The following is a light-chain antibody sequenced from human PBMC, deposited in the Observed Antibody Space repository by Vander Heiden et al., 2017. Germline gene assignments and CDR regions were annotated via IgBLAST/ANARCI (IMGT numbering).Light chain of an antibody. CDR2: DAS. Sequence: TQLTPSPSSLSASVGSRVTITCQARQDISDYLNWYQQKPGKAPKRLIYDASNLETGVPSRFSGSGSGTDFTFAISSLQPEDIATYYCQQDDNLPLTFGGGTKVXIK. V-gene: IGKV1-33*01. CDR1: QDISDY. CDR3: QQDDNLPLT. J-gene: IGKJ4*01.